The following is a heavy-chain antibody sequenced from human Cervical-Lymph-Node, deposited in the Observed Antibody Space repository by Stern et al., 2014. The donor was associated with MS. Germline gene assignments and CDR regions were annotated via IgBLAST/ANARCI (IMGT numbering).Heavy chain of an antibody. J-gene: IGHJ5*02. CDR3: VRDAVEMTP. Sequence: EVQLLESGGGLVKPGGSLRLACTASGFNFSNYWINWVRQAPGKGLEWVSRTNPNGTYTHYADSGKGRFTVSKDNAPHPLYLQMTSLRVEDTAVYYCVRDAVEMTPWGQGTLVTVSS. D-gene: IGHD5-24*01. CDR1: GFNFSNYW. CDR2: TNPNGTYT. V-gene: IGHV3-74*01.